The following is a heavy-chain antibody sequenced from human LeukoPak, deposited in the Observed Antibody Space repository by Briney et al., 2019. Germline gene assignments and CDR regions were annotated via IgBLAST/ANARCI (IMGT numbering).Heavy chain of an antibody. CDR1: GFTFSSYG. D-gene: IGHD3-22*01. CDR2: ISYDGSNK. J-gene: IGHJ4*02. CDR3: AKDIDEDYYDSSGYYPPDY. Sequence: RGSLRLSCAASGFTFSSYGMHWVRQAPGKGLEWVAVISYDGSNKYYADSVKGRFTISRDNSKNTLYLQMNSLRAEDTAVYYCAKDIDEDYYDSSGYYPPDYWGQGTLVTVSS. V-gene: IGHV3-30*18.